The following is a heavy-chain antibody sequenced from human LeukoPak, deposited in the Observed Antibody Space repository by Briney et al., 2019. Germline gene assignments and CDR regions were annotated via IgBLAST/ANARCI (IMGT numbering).Heavy chain of an antibody. CDR2: ISWNTKI. V-gene: IGHV3-9*01. CDR1: GFTFDDYA. D-gene: IGHD5-18*01. CDR3: AKDLYSYGRTIFDY. J-gene: IGHJ4*02. Sequence: GGSLRLSCAASGFTFDDYAMHWVRQAPGKGLEWVSGISWNTKIDYADSVKGRFTISRDNAKNSLYLRMNSLRAEDTALYYCAKDLYSYGRTIFDYWGQGTLVTVSS.